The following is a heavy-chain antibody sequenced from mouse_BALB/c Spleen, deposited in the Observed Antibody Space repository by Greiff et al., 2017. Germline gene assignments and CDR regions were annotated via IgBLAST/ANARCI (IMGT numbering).Heavy chain of an antibody. V-gene: IGHV2-6-7*01. CDR3: ARVGPLYAMDY. Sequence: VQVVESGPGLVAPSQSLSITCTVSGFSLTGYGVNWVRQPPGKGLEWLGMIWGDGSTDYNSALKSRLSISKDNSKSQVFLKMNSLQTDDTARYYCARVGPLYAMDYWGQGTSVTVSS. J-gene: IGHJ4*01. CDR1: GFSLTGYG. CDR2: IWGDGST. D-gene: IGHD3-3*01.